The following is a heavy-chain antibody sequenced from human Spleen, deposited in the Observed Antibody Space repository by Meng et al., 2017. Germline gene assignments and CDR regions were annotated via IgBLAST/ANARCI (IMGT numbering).Heavy chain of an antibody. Sequence: ASVKVSCKASGYTFTGYYMHWVRQAPGQGLEWMGRINPNSGGTNYAQKFQGRVTMTRDTSINTAYMEVSRLRSHDTAVYYCATFDLVVLTAPYDYGMDVWGQGTAVTVSS. D-gene: IGHD2-21*01. J-gene: IGHJ6*02. CDR1: GYTFTGYY. CDR3: ATFDLVVLTAPYDYGMDV. V-gene: IGHV1-2*06. CDR2: INPNSGGT.